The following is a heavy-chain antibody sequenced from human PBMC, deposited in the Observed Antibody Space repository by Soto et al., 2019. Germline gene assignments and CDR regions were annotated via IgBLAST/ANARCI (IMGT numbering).Heavy chain of an antibody. D-gene: IGHD6-13*01. Sequence: PWGSLLVSCAASVFVFSTYAMSWVRQAPGKGPEWVSSVGTSPDATYYADSVKGRFTITRDNSKNTLFLQMNSLRAEDTAIYYCAKDPPRGPLGIAATGARWFDPWGQGTLVTGSS. CDR2: VGTSPDAT. CDR3: AKDPPRGPLGIAATGARWFDP. V-gene: IGHV3-23*01. J-gene: IGHJ5*02. CDR1: VFVFSTYA.